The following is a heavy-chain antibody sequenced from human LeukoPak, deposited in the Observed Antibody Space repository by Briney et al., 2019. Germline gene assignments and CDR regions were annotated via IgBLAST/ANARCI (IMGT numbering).Heavy chain of an antibody. D-gene: IGHD4-23*01. V-gene: IGHV4-34*01. Sequence: SETLSLTCAVYGGSFSGYYWGWIRQPPGKGLEWIGSIYYSGSTYYNPSLKSRFIISVDTSKNQFSLKLSSVTAADTAVYYCARGGSTVLTLGPFDFWGQGTMVTVSS. CDR1: GGSFSGYY. CDR3: ARGGSTVLTLGPFDF. CDR2: IYYSGST. J-gene: IGHJ3*01.